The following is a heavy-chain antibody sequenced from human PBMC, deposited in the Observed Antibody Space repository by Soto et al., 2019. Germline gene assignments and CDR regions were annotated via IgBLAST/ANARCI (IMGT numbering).Heavy chain of an antibody. J-gene: IGHJ3*02. V-gene: IGHV3-15*01. CDR1: GFTFSNAW. Sequence: GGSLRLSCAASGFTFSNAWMSWVRQAPGKGLEWVGRIKSKTDGGTTDYAAPVKGRFTISRDDSKNRLYLQRNSLKTEDTAVYYCTTDNVEKDPGIAVAGTTLPDDAFDIWGQGTMVTVSS. D-gene: IGHD6-19*01. CDR3: TTDNVEKDPGIAVAGTTLPDDAFDI. CDR2: IKSKTDGGTT.